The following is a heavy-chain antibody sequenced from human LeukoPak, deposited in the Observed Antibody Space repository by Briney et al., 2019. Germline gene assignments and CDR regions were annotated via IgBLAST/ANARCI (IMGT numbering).Heavy chain of an antibody. Sequence: GGSLRLSCAASGFTFSSYSMNWVRQAPGKGLEWASYISSSSTIYYADSVKGRFTISRDNAKNSLYLQMNSLRAEDTAVYYCARVDIAARLPDDYWGQGTLVTVSS. CDR2: ISSSSTI. CDR3: ARVDIAARLPDDY. V-gene: IGHV3-48*04. D-gene: IGHD6-6*01. CDR1: GFTFSSYS. J-gene: IGHJ4*02.